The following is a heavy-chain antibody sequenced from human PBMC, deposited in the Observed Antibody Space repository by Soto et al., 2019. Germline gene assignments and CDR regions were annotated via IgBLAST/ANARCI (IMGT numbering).Heavy chain of an antibody. J-gene: IGHJ6*02. Sequence: ASVKVSCKASGYTFTSYYMHWVRQAPGQGLEWMGIINPSGGSTSYAQKFQGRVTMTRDTSTSTVYMELSSLRSEDTAVYHCARTNIRGYSGYDSTPSGGRTYYYYYGMDVWGQGTTVTVSS. CDR1: GYTFTSYY. V-gene: IGHV1-46*01. D-gene: IGHD5-12*01. CDR3: ARTNIRGYSGYDSTPSGGRTYYYYYGMDV. CDR2: INPSGGST.